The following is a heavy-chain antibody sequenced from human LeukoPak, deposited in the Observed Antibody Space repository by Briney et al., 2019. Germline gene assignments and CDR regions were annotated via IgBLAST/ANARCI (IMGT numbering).Heavy chain of an antibody. Sequence: ASVKVSCKASGYTFTSYGISWVRQAPGQGLEWMGWISAYNGNTNYAQKFQGRVTMTRDMSTSTVYMELSSLRSEDTAVYYCARAVGGMGYCSGGSCYSLNANFDFWGLGTLVTVSS. CDR3: ARAVGGMGYCSGGSCYSLNANFDF. J-gene: IGHJ5*01. D-gene: IGHD2-15*01. V-gene: IGHV1-18*01. CDR1: GYTFTSYG. CDR2: ISAYNGNT.